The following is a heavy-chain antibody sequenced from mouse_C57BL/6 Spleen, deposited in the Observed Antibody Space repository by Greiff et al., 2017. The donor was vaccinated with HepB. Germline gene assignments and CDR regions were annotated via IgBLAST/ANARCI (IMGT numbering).Heavy chain of an antibody. Sequence: DVQLQESGPELVKPGASVKIPCKASGYTFTDYNMDWVKQSHGKSLEWIGDINPNNGGTIYNQKFKGKATLTVDKSSSTAYMELRSLTSEDTAVYYCARTAMVTPYFDYWGQGTTLTVSS. D-gene: IGHD2-2*01. CDR2: INPNNGGT. J-gene: IGHJ2*01. CDR3: ARTAMVTPYFDY. CDR1: GYTFTDYN. V-gene: IGHV1-18*01.